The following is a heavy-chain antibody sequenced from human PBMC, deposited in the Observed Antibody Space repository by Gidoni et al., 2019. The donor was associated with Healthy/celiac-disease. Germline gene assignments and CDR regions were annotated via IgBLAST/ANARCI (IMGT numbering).Heavy chain of an antibody. J-gene: IGHJ4*02. CDR2: ISGSGGST. Sequence: EVQLLESGGGLVQPGGSLRLSCAASGFTFSSYAMSWVRQAPGKGLEWVSAISGSGGSTYYADSAKGRFTISRDNSKNTLYLQMNSLGAEDTAVYYCAKGNCSSTSCYLGEYYFDYWGQGTLVTVSS. CDR3: AKGNCSSTSCYLGEYYFDY. D-gene: IGHD2-2*01. CDR1: GFTFSSYA. V-gene: IGHV3-23*01.